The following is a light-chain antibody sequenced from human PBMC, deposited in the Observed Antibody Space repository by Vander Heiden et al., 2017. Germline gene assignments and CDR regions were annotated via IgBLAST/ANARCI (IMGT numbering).Light chain of an antibody. CDR2: QDS. CDR1: KLGDKY. Sequence: SYELTHPPSVSVSPGQTASITCSGDKLGDKYACWYQQKPGQSPVLVIYQDSKRPSGIPGRFSGSNSGNTATLTISGTQAMDEADYYCQAWDSSTVVFGGGTKLTVL. CDR3: QAWDSSTVV. J-gene: IGLJ2*01. V-gene: IGLV3-1*01.